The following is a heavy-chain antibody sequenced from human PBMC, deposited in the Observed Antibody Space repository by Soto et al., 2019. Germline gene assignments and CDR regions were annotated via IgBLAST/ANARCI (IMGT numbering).Heavy chain of an antibody. D-gene: IGHD6-13*01. V-gene: IGHV1-3*01. J-gene: IGHJ4*02. Sequence: GASVKVSCKASGYTFTSYAMHWVRQAPGQRLEWMGWINAGNGNTKYSQKFQGRVTITRDTSASTAYMELSSLRSEDTAVYYCARDPRRQLETFDYWGQGTLVTVSS. CDR2: INAGNGNT. CDR3: ARDPRRQLETFDY. CDR1: GYTFTSYA.